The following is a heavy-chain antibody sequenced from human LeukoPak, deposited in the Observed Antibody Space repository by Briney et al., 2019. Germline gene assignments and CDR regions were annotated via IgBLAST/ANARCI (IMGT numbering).Heavy chain of an antibody. V-gene: IGHV3-30*02. CDR3: AKGGGVWQQLEDNWFDP. D-gene: IGHD6-13*01. J-gene: IGHJ5*02. CDR1: GFTFSSYG. CDR2: IRYDGSNK. Sequence: GGSLRLSCAASGFTFSSYGMHWVRQAPGKGLEWVAFIRYDGSNKYYADSVKGRFTISRDNSKNTLYLQMNSLRAEDTAVYYCAKGGGVWQQLEDNWFDPWGQGTLVTVSS.